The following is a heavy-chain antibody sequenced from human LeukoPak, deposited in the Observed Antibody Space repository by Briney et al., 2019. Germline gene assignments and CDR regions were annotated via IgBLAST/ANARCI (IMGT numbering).Heavy chain of an antibody. CDR2: ISPNSGGT. V-gene: IGHV1-2*02. Sequence: ASVKVSCKASGYTFTGYYMHWVRQAPGQGLEWMGWISPNSGGTNYAQKFQGRVTLTRDTSITTAYMDLSSLTSDDTALYYCARALTRYSTAWYGYWGQGTLVTVSS. D-gene: IGHD6-19*01. J-gene: IGHJ4*02. CDR1: GYTFTGYY. CDR3: ARALTRYSTAWYGY.